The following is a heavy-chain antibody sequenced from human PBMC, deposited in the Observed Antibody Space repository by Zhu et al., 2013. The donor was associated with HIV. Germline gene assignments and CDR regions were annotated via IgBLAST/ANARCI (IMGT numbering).Heavy chain of an antibody. V-gene: IGHV5-51*01. D-gene: IGHD3-9*01. J-gene: IGHJ5*02. CDR3: ARSPLAYYDILTGYRNWFDP. Sequence: EVQLVQSGAEVKKPGESLKISCKGSGYSFTSYWIGWVRQMPGKGLEWMGIIYPGDSDTRYSPSFQGQVTISADKSISTAYLQWSSLKASDTAMYYCARSPLAYYDILTGYRNWFDPGAREPWSPSPQ. CDR2: IYPGDSDT. CDR1: GYSFTSYW.